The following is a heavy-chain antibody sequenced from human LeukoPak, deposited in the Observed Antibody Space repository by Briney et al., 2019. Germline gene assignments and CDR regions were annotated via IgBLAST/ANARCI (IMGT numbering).Heavy chain of an antibody. V-gene: IGHV4-4*07. Sequence: SETLSLTCTVSGGSISSYYWSWIRQPAGKGLEWIGRIYNSGRTNYNPSLKSRVTMSVDTSKNQFSLKLSSVTDAETAVYYCAGGDIVVVPAASAYWGQGTLVTVSS. CDR2: IYNSGRT. CDR1: GGSISSYY. D-gene: IGHD2-2*01. J-gene: IGHJ4*02. CDR3: AGGDIVVVPAASAY.